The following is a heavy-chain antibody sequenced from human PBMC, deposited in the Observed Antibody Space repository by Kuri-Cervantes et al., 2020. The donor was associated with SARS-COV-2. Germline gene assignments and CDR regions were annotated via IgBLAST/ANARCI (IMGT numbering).Heavy chain of an antibody. J-gene: IGHJ6*03. V-gene: IGHV3-30*02. CDR2: IWYDGSNK. CDR1: GFTFSSYG. Sequence: GESLKISCAASGFTFSSYGMHWVRQAPGKGLEWVAVIWYDGSNKYYADSVKGRFTISRDNSKNTLYLQMNSLRAEDTAVYYCAKGDSGYSSGWYYYYYYMDVCGKGTTVTVSS. CDR3: AKGDSGYSSGWYYYYYYMDV. D-gene: IGHD6-19*01.